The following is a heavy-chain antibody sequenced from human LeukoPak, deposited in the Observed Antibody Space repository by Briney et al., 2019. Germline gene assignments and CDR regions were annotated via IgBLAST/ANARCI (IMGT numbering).Heavy chain of an antibody. CDR2: ISGDGGST. J-gene: IGHJ4*02. Sequence: GGSLRLSCAASGFTFDDYAMHWVRQAPGKGLEWVSLISGDGGSTYYADSVKGRFTISRDNSKNSLYLQMNSLRTEDTALYYCAKDILLYYDSSGLGYWGQGTLVTVSS. V-gene: IGHV3-43*02. CDR3: AKDILLYYDSSGLGY. CDR1: GFTFDDYA. D-gene: IGHD3-22*01.